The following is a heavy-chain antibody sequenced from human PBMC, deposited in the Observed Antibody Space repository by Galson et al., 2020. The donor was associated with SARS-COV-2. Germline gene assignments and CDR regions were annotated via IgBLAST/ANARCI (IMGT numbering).Heavy chain of an antibody. J-gene: IGHJ4*02. CDR3: ARGLDGTGRFNGWDY. CDR2: VNHSGST. Sequence: SQTLSLTCAVYGGSFSGYFWSWIRQPPGKGLEWIGEVNHSGSTNYNPSLKSRVTITVDTSKNQFSLKLSSVTAADTAVYYCARGLDGTGRFNGWDYWGQGTLVTVSS. D-gene: IGHD2-8*02. V-gene: IGHV4-34*01. CDR1: GGSFSGYF.